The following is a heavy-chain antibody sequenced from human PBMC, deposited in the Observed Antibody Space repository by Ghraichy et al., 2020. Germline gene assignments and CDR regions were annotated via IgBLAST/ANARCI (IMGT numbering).Heavy chain of an antibody. CDR1: GFTFSSYD. J-gene: IGHJ5*02. D-gene: IGHD3-22*01. V-gene: IGHV3-13*01. CDR2: IGTAGDT. Sequence: GGSLRLSCAASGFTFSSYDMHWVRQATGKGLEWVSAIGTAGDTYYPGSVKGRFTISRENAKNSLYLQMNSLRAGDTAVYYCARGLHYYDSSGYPFDWFDPWGQGTLVTVSS. CDR3: ARGLHYYDSSGYPFDWFDP.